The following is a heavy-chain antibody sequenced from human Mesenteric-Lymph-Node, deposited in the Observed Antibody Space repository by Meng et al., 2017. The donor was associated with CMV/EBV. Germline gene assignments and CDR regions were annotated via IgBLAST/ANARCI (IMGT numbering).Heavy chain of an antibody. CDR1: GYSISSGYH. CDR3: ARNPVHAPPGSSCYKDHYGMDV. CDR2: IYHSGST. D-gene: IGHD3-22*01. J-gene: IGHJ6*02. Sequence: GSLRLSCTVSGYSISSGYHWGWIRQPPGKGLEWIGSIYHSGSTYYNPSLKSRVTLSVDSSKNQFFLRESSVTAADTAVYYCARNPVHAPPGSSCYKDHYGMDVWGQGTTVTVSS. V-gene: IGHV4-38-2*02.